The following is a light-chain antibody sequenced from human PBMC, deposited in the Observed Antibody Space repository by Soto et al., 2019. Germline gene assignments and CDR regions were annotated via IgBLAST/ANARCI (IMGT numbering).Light chain of an antibody. Sequence: DIQMTQSPSSLSASVGGRVTMTCRASETVSNYLNWYQQIPGKAPKLLVYAASSLISGVPSRFSSSGSGTDFTLTISSLQPEDFATYYCQQSYSIPRTFGPGTKLEIK. CDR1: ETVSNY. CDR3: QQSYSIPRT. CDR2: AAS. J-gene: IGKJ3*01. V-gene: IGKV1-39*01.